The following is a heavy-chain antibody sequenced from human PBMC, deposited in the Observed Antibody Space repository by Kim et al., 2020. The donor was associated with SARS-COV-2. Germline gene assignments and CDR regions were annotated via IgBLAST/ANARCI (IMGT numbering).Heavy chain of an antibody. V-gene: IGHV1-3*01. CDR3: ARSTAAAAGVLATTSYYYYGMDV. Sequence: ASVKVSCKASGYTFTSYAMHWVRQAPGQRLEWMGWINAGNGNTKYSQKFQGRVTITRDTSASTAYMELSSLRSEDTAVYYCARSTAAAAGVLATTSYYYYGMDVWGQGTTVTVSS. D-gene: IGHD6-13*01. CDR2: INAGNGNT. CDR1: GYTFTSYA. J-gene: IGHJ6*02.